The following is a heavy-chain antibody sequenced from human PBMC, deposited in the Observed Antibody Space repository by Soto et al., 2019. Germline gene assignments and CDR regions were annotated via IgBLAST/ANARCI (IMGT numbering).Heavy chain of an antibody. CDR2: FDPEDGET. CDR3: ATYRWTNSGWERFDY. Sequence: GASVKVSCKVSGYTLTELSMHWVRQAPGKGLEWMGGFDPEDGETIYAQKFQGRVTMTEDTSTDTAYMELSSLRSEDTAVYYCATYRWTNSGWERFDYWGQGTLVTVSS. V-gene: IGHV1-24*01. CDR1: GYTLTELS. D-gene: IGHD6-19*01. J-gene: IGHJ4*02.